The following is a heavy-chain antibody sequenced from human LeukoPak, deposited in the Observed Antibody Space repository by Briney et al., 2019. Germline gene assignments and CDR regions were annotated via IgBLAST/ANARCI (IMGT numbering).Heavy chain of an antibody. CDR3: ARGGYSYGYDIAYYGMDV. V-gene: IGHV4-59*08. CDR2: IYYSGST. CDR1: GGSISSYY. Sequence: PSETLSLTCTVSGGSISSYYWSWIRQPPGKGLEWIGYIYYSGSTNYNPSLKSRVTISVDTSKNQFSLKLSSVTAADTAVYYCARGGYSYGYDIAYYGMDVWGQGTTVTVSS. D-gene: IGHD5-18*01. J-gene: IGHJ6*02.